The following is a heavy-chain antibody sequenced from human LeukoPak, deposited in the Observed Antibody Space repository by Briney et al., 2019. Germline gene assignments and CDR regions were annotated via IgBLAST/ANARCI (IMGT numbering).Heavy chain of an antibody. Sequence: SETLSLTCTVSGDSISSYYWSWIRQPPGKGLEWIGYLYYSGSTNYSPSLKGRVTISIDTSKNQFSLKLSSVTAADTAVYYCASASGYSYGPPHYYFDYWGQGTLVTVSS. D-gene: IGHD5-18*01. V-gene: IGHV4-59*01. J-gene: IGHJ4*02. CDR3: ASASGYSYGPPHYYFDY. CDR2: LYYSGST. CDR1: GDSISSYY.